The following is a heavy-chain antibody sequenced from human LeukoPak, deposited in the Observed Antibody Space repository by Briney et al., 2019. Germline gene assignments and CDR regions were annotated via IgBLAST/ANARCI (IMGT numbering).Heavy chain of an antibody. CDR2: ICPGDSDT. CDR3: ATSLVRGVITRSDY. Sequence: GESLKISCKGSGYSFTNYWIGWVRQMPGKGLESMGIICPGDSDTRYNPSFQGQVTISADKSISTAYLQWSSLKASDTAVYYCATSLVRGVITRSDYWGEGTLVTVSS. V-gene: IGHV5-51*01. CDR1: GYSFTNYW. J-gene: IGHJ4*02. D-gene: IGHD3-10*01.